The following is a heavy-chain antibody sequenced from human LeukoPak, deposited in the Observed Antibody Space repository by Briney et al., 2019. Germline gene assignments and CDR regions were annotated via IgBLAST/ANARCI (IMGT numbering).Heavy chain of an antibody. CDR2: ISSSSGTI. CDR3: ARGFDSRFFNY. Sequence: GGSLRLSCAASGFTFSRYSMNWVRQAPGKGLEWVSYISSSSGTIYYADSVKGRFTVSRDNAKNSLYLQMNSLRAEDTAVYYCARGFDSRFFNYWGQGTLVTVSS. D-gene: IGHD3-22*01. CDR1: GFTFSRYS. J-gene: IGHJ4*02. V-gene: IGHV3-48*04.